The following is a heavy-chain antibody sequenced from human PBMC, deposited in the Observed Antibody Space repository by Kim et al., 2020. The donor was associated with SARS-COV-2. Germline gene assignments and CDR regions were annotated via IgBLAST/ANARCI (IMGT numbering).Heavy chain of an antibody. J-gene: IGHJ6*02. CDR1: GYTFTSYY. V-gene: IGHV1-46*01. CDR3: ARDSLAVAGFRLGMDV. CDR2: INPSGGST. Sequence: ASVKVSCKASGYTFTSYYMHWVRQAPGQGLEWMGIINPSGGSTSYAQKFQGRVTMTRDTSTSTVYMELSSLRSEDTAVYYCARDSLAVAGFRLGMDVWGQGTTVTVSS. D-gene: IGHD6-19*01.